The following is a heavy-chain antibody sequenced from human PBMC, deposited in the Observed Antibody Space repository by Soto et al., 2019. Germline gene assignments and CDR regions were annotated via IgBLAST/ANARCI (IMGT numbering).Heavy chain of an antibody. J-gene: IGHJ4*02. CDR1: GFTFSDYY. CDR2: ISRSSSYT. Sequence: QVQLVESGGGLVKPGGSLRLSCAASGFTFSDYYMSWIRQAPGKGLEWVSYISRSSSYTNYADSVNGRFTISRDNAKNSRYLQMNSLRADDTAVYYWAGGGGSYLPDYWGQGTLVTVSS. CDR3: AGGGGSYLPDY. D-gene: IGHD1-26*01. V-gene: IGHV3-11*05.